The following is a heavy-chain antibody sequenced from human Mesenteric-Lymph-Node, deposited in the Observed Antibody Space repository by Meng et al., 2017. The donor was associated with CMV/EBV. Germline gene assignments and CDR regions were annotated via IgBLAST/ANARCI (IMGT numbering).Heavy chain of an antibody. CDR1: GGTFSSYT. CDR2: IIPIFGTA. V-gene: IGHV1-69*05. D-gene: IGHD3-10*01. Sequence: SVKVSCKASGGTFSSYTISWVRQAPGQGLEWMGGIIPIFGTANYAQKFQGRVTITTDESTSTAYMELSSLRSEDTAVYYCAKEGAYGSGKHGMDVWGQGTTVTVSS. CDR3: AKEGAYGSGKHGMDV. J-gene: IGHJ6*02.